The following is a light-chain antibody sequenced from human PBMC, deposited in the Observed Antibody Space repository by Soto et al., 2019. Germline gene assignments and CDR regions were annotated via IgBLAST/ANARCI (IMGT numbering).Light chain of an antibody. Sequence: QAVVTQSPSASGTPGQRVTISCSGSSSNIGSNFVNWYQQFPGTTPKLLIYRNTQRPSGVPDRFSGSKSGTSASLAISGLRSEDEADYYCAAWDDSLRGPVFGGGTKLTVL. CDR1: SSNIGSNF. V-gene: IGLV1-47*01. CDR3: AAWDDSLRGPV. J-gene: IGLJ2*01. CDR2: RNT.